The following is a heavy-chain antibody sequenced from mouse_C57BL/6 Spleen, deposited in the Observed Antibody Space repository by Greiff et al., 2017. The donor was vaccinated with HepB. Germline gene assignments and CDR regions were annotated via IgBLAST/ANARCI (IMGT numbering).Heavy chain of an antibody. CDR1: GYAFSSSW. CDR2: IYPGDGDT. J-gene: IGHJ4*01. Sequence: QVQLQQSGPELVKPGASVKISCKASGYAFSSSWMHWVKQRPGQGLEWIGRIYPGDGDTNYNGKFKGKATLTADKSSSTAYMQLSSLTSEDSAVYFCARDDYVSYHAMGYWGQGTSVTVSS. D-gene: IGHD2-4*01. CDR3: ARDDYVSYHAMGY. V-gene: IGHV1-82*01.